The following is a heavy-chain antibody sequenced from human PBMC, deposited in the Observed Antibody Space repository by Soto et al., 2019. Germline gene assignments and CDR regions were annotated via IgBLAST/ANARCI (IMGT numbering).Heavy chain of an antibody. CDR1: GGSISSGGYY. CDR3: ARGGYGDYSGWFDP. D-gene: IGHD4-17*01. Sequence: QVQLQESGPGLVKPSQTLSLTCTVSGGSISSGGYYWSWIRQHPGKGLEWIGYIYYSGSTYYNPSLKSRVTISADTSKNQFSLKLSSVTAADTAVYYCARGGYGDYSGWFDPWGQGTLVTVSS. J-gene: IGHJ5*02. CDR2: IYYSGST. V-gene: IGHV4-31*03.